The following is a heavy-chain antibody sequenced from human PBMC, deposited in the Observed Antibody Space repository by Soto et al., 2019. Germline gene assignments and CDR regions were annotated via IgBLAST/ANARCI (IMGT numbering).Heavy chain of an antibody. CDR3: ARHVGGDSDGPSGMDV. D-gene: IGHD5-18*01. Sequence: GESLKISCKTSGCTFANYWMACVRQMPWKGLEWMGIIYPGGAETRCSPSFQGQVSISADKSITTAYLQWSSLKASDPAMYFCARHVGGDSDGPSGMDVWGQGTTVTVSS. CDR2: IYPGGAET. CDR1: GCTFANYW. J-gene: IGHJ6*02. V-gene: IGHV5-51*01.